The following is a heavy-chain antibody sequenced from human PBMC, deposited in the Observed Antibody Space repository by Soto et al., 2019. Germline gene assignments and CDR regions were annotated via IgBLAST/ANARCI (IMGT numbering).Heavy chain of an antibody. D-gene: IGHD2-15*01. CDR1: GFTFSSYA. CDR3: AKAGAGYCSGGSCPDYYYYYYMNV. V-gene: IGHV3-23*01. CDR2: ISGSGGST. Sequence: GGSLRLSCAASGFTFSSYAMSWVRQAPGKGLEWVSAISGSGGSTYYADSVKGRFTISRDNSKNTLYLQMNSLRAEDTAVYYCAKAGAGYCSGGSCPDYYYYYYMNVWGKGTTVTVSS. J-gene: IGHJ6*03.